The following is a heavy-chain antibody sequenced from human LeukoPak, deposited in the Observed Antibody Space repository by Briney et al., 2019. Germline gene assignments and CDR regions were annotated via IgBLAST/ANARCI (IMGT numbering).Heavy chain of an antibody. D-gene: IGHD3-22*01. V-gene: IGHV3-33*01. J-gene: IGHJ4*02. CDR2: IWYDGSNK. CDR1: GFTFSSYG. CDR3: ARDTYNHYYDSSGYYIDY. Sequence: GRSLRLSCAASGFTFSSYGMHWVRQAPGKGLEWVAVIWYDGSNKYYADSVKGRFTISRDNSKNTLYLQMNSLRAEDTAVYYCARDTYNHYYDSSGYYIDYWGQGTLVTVSS.